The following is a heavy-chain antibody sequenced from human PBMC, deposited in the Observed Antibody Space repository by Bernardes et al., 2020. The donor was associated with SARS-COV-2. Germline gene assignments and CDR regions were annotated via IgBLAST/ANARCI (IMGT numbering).Heavy chain of an antibody. CDR3: VRTVATRNWYFDL. CDR1: GFNLNYYS. Sequence: VGSLSLSCEVSGFNLNYYSMNWVRQAPGKGLEWISYISFSDSPKYYADSVEGRFTISRDVAKNVLFLQMNSLRADDSAIYYCVRTVATRNWYFDLWGRGTLVTVSS. V-gene: IGHV3-48*04. CDR2: ISFSDSPK. D-gene: IGHD2-21*02. J-gene: IGHJ2*01.